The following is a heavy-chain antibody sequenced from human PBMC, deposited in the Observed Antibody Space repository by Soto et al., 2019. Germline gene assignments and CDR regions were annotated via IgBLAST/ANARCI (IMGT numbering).Heavy chain of an antibody. J-gene: IGHJ4*02. V-gene: IGHV3-30-3*01. CDR3: AGLAYYFDY. Sequence: QRQLVESGGGVVQPGRSLRLSCAASGFTFSSYSIHWGRQAPGKGLQWVALISSDGAKKHYADSVRGRFTISRDKSKNMVSLHMNSLRDAATAVYFCAGLAYYFDYWGQGTLVTVSS. CDR2: ISSDGAKK. CDR1: GFTFSSYS.